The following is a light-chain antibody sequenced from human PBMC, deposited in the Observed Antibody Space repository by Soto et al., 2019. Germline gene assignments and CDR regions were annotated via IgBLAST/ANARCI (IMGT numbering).Light chain of an antibody. V-gene: IGKV1-39*01. CDR2: AAS. CDR3: QQNYSATWT. CDR1: QGISTY. J-gene: IGKJ1*01. Sequence: EIQMTQSPSSLSASVGDRLTITCRASQGISTYLNWYQKKQGKAXKXXIYAASTLQSAVPSRFSGSGSETDLTLTISSLQPEDFETYSCQQNYSATWTFGQGTKVDIK.